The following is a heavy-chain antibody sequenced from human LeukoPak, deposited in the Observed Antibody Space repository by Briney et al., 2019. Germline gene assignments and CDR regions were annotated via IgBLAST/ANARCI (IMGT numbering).Heavy chain of an antibody. CDR3: ARENAFTMIVVVIGRGDAFDI. CDR1: GFTFSSYA. J-gene: IGHJ3*02. Sequence: AGGSLRLSCAASGFTFSSYAMHWVRQAPGKGLEWVAVISYDGSNKYYADSVKGRFTISRDNSKNTLYLQMNSLRAEDTAVYYCARENAFTMIVVVIGRGDAFDIWGQGTMVTVSS. V-gene: IGHV3-30-3*01. CDR2: ISYDGSNK. D-gene: IGHD3-22*01.